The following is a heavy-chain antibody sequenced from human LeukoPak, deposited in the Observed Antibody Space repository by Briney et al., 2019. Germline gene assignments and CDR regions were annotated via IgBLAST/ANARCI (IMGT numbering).Heavy chain of an antibody. Sequence: PGGSLRLSCAASGFTFSTYGMHWVRQAPGKGLEWVAIIWSDGSNKNYGDSVTGRFTISRDNSKNTLYLQMNSLRAEDTAVYYCARDHDYFVGMDVWGQGTTVTVSS. J-gene: IGHJ6*02. CDR1: GFTFSTYG. CDR2: IWSDGSNK. CDR3: ARDHDYFVGMDV. V-gene: IGHV3-30*02. D-gene: IGHD2/OR15-2a*01.